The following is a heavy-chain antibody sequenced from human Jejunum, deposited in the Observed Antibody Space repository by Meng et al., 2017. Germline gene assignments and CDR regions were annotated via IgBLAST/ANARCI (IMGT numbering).Heavy chain of an antibody. J-gene: IGHJ4*02. CDR2: INTNTGKP. Sequence: QFGFGWKRPGASVKVSCKSSGYTFTNDAINWVRQAPGQGLQWMGRINTNTGKPTYAQDFTGRFVFSLDTSVTTAYLEISSLEAEDTATYYCARDMYSYGYYDYWGQGTLVTVSS. CDR3: ARDMYSYGYYDY. V-gene: IGHV7-4-1*02. CDR1: GYTFTNDA. D-gene: IGHD5-18*01.